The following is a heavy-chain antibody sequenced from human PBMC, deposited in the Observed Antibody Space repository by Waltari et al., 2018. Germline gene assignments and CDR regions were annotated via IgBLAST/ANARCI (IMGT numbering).Heavy chain of an antibody. Sequence: QLQLQEAGPGLVKPSETLSLTCAVPGGSISSNYWSWIRQPTATGLEWIGRISNTGGSTDYNPSLKSRVTISTDTSKNQFSLKLSSVTAADTAVYYCARNFRYCSGGVCSNRFDVWGPGVLVTVSS. J-gene: IGHJ5*02. V-gene: IGHV4-4*07. D-gene: IGHD2-15*01. CDR3: ARNFRYCSGGVCSNRFDV. CDR1: GGSISSNY. CDR2: ISNTGGST.